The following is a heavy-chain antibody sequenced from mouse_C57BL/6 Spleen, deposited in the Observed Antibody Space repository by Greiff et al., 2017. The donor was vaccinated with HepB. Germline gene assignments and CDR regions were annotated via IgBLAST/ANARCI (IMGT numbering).Heavy chain of an antibody. J-gene: IGHJ4*01. CDR2: ISSKSSNYAT. Sequence: EVKLVESGGGLVQPKGSLKLSCAASGFTFNTYAMHWVRQAPGKGLEWVARISSKSSNYATSYADSVKDRFTISRDDSQSMLYLQINNLKTEETAMYYSVYPNVYAMDNCGQGTSVTVSS. V-gene: IGHV10-3*01. CDR3: VYPNVYAMDN. D-gene: IGHD4-1*01. CDR1: GFTFNTYA.